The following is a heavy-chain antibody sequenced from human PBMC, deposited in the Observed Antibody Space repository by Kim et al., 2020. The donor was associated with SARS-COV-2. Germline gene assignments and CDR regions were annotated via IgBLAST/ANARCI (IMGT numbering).Heavy chain of an antibody. V-gene: IGHV3-15*01. D-gene: IGHD3-3*01. CDR3: TTEEIYDFWSGYLNFDY. Sequence: VKGRFTISRDDSKNTLYLQMNSLKTEDTAVYYCTTEEIYDFWSGYLNFDYWGQGTLVTVSS. J-gene: IGHJ4*02.